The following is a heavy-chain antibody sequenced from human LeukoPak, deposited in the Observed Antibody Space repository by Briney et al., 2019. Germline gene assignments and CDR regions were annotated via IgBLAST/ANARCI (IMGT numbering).Heavy chain of an antibody. Sequence: SVKVSCKASGYTFTSYYMHWVRHAPAQGLEWMGIINPSGGSTSYAQKFQGRVTMTRDMSTSTVYMELSSLRSDDTAVYYCARAGIGVATIRPMGWFDPWGQGTLVTVSS. CDR2: INPSGGST. V-gene: IGHV1-46*01. CDR3: ARAGIGVATIRPMGWFDP. J-gene: IGHJ5*02. CDR1: GYTFTSYY. D-gene: IGHD5-12*01.